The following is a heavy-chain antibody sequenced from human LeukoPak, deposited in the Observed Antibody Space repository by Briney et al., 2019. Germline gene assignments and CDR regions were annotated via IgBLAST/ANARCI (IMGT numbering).Heavy chain of an antibody. CDR3: ARGRYYDTSGHGAFDI. D-gene: IGHD3-22*01. J-gene: IGHJ3*02. CDR1: GFTFSSYW. V-gene: IGHV3-74*01. CDR2: INTDETYT. Sequence: AGGSLRLSCAASGFTFSSYWMHWLRQAPGKGLVWVSRINTDETYTNYTDSVKGRFTISRDNAKNTLYLQMNSLRAEDAAVYYCARGRYYDTSGHGAFDIWGQGTMVTVSS.